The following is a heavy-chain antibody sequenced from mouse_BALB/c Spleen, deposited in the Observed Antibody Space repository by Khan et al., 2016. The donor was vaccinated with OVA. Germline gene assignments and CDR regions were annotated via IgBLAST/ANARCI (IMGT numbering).Heavy chain of an antibody. CDR1: GFTFSDYG. Sequence: EVELVESGGGLVQPGGSRKLSCAASGFTFSDYGMAWVRQAPGKGPEWVAFISSLAYSIYYADTVTGRFTISRENAKNTLYLEMSSLRSEDRARYFWVRWAMDYWGQGTSVTVSS. CDR2: ISSLAYSI. J-gene: IGHJ4*01. V-gene: IGHV5-15*02. CDR3: VRWAMDY.